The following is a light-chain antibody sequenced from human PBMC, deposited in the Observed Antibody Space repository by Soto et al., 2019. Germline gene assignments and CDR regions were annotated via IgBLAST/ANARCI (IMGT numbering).Light chain of an antibody. Sequence: QSVLTQPASVSGSRGQSITISCPGTSSDVGSYDIVSWYQDLSGKAPKLIIYESSKRPSGASNRFPASKTGDTTSLTISGLPAADEDDYLCCSYAGTRTYVFGSGTKVTVL. CDR2: ESS. J-gene: IGLJ1*01. V-gene: IGLV2-23*01. CDR3: CSYAGTRTYV. CDR1: SSDVGSYDI.